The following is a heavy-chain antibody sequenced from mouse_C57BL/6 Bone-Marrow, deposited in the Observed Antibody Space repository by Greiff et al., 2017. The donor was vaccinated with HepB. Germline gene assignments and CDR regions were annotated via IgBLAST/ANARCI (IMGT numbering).Heavy chain of an antibody. CDR2: IRNEANGYTT. CDR1: GFTFTDYY. J-gene: IGHJ4*01. Sequence: EVKLQESGGGLVQPGGSLSLSCAASGFTFTDYYMSWVRQPPGKALEWLGFIRNEANGYTTEYSASVKGRFTISRDNSQSILYLQMNALRAEDSATYYCARYYYGSSPLYAMDYWGQGTSVTVSS. CDR3: ARYYYGSSPLYAMDY. D-gene: IGHD1-1*01. V-gene: IGHV7-3*01.